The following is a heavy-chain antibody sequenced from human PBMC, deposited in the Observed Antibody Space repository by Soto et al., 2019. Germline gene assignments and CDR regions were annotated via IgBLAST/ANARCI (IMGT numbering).Heavy chain of an antibody. J-gene: IGHJ6*02. CDR2: ISAYNGNT. CDR3: ARDPYDYVLGSLSYYYYGMDV. D-gene: IGHD3-16*01. Sequence: QVQLVQCGAEVKKPGASVKVSCKASGYTFTSYGISWVRQAPGQGLEWMGWISAYNGNTNYAQKLQGRVTMTTDTSTSTAYMELRSLRSDDTAVYYCARDPYDYVLGSLSYYYYGMDVWGQGTTVTVSS. CDR1: GYTFTSYG. V-gene: IGHV1-18*01.